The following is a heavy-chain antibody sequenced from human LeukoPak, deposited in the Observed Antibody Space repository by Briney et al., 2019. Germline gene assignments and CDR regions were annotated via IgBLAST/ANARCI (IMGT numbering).Heavy chain of an antibody. J-gene: IGHJ4*02. CDR1: GFTFSSYA. D-gene: IGHD4-17*01. CDR3: ARATVTTDFDY. CDR2: ISGSGGST. V-gene: IGHV3-23*01. Sequence: GGSLRLSCAASGFTFSSYAMSWVRQAPGKGLEWVSAISGSGGSTYYADSVKGRFTISRDNAKNSLYLQMNSLRAEDTAVYYCARATVTTDFDYWGQGTLVTVSS.